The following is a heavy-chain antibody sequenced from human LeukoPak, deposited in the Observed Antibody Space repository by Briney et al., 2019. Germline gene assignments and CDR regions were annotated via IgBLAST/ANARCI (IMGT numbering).Heavy chain of an antibody. Sequence: GGSLRLSCAASGFTFSSYAMNWVRQAPGKGLEWVSTISGSGDSTYYADSVKDRFTISRDNSKNTLYLQMNSLRAEDTAVYYCARDRGYSCGYWGQGTLVTVSS. CDR1: GFTFSSYA. V-gene: IGHV3-23*01. CDR3: ARDRGYSCGY. CDR2: ISGSGDST. J-gene: IGHJ4*02. D-gene: IGHD5-18*01.